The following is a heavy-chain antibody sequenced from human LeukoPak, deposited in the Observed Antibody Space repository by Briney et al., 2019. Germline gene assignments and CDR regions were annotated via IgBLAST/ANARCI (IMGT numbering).Heavy chain of an antibody. CDR3: ARDLIVGTTYFDY. CDR1: GFTFNSYW. J-gene: IGHJ4*02. D-gene: IGHD1-26*01. V-gene: IGHV3-49*04. Sequence: PGGSLRLSCAASGFTFNSYWMSWVRQAPGKGLEWVGFIRSKAYGGTTEYAASVKGRFTISRDDSKSIAYLQMNSLKTEDTAVYYCARDLIVGTTYFDYWGQGTLVTVSS. CDR2: IRSKAYGGTT.